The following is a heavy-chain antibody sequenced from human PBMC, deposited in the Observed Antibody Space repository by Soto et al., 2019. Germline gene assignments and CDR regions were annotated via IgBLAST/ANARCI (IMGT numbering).Heavy chain of an antibody. Sequence: VQLVESGGGLVKPGGSLRLSCAASGFTFSDYYMSWIRQAPGKGLEWVSVISGSGGSTYYADSVKGRFTLSRDNSKNTVYLQMNSLRAEDTAVYYCAKDSPVGVPLLRDLHDWGQGTLVTVSS. D-gene: IGHD2-15*01. CDR1: GFTFSDYY. J-gene: IGHJ1*01. CDR2: ISGSGGST. V-gene: IGHV3-23*04. CDR3: AKDSPVGVPLLRDLHD.